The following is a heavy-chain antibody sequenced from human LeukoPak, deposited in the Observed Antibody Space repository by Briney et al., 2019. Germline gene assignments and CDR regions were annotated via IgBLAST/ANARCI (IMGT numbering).Heavy chain of an antibody. CDR3: APKPRITMVRGVISTYPLIDY. CDR1: GFTFSSYG. Sequence: GGSLRLSCAASGFTFSSYGMHWVRQAPGKGLEWVAVIWYDGSNKYYADSVKGRFTISRDNSKNTLYLQMNNLRAEDTAVYYCAPKPRITMVRGVISTYPLIDYWGQGTLVTVS. V-gene: IGHV3-33*01. CDR2: IWYDGSNK. J-gene: IGHJ4*02. D-gene: IGHD3-10*01.